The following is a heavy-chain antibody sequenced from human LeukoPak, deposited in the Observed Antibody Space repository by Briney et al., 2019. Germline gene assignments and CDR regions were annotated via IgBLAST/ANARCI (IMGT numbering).Heavy chain of an antibody. CDR2: ISSSSSYI. CDR3: ARGVGDGYNYAGDY. J-gene: IGHJ4*02. Sequence: GGSLRLSCAASGFTFSSYSMNWVRQAPGKGLEWVSSISSSSSYIYYGGSVQGRFTISRDNAKSSLYLQLNSLRAGDTAVYYCARGVGDGYNYAGDYWGQGILVTVSS. CDR1: GFTFSSYS. V-gene: IGHV3-21*01. D-gene: IGHD5-24*01.